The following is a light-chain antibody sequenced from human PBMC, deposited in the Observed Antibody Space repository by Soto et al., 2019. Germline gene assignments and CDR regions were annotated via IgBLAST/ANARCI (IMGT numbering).Light chain of an antibody. V-gene: IGKV1-33*01. CDR2: DAS. J-gene: IGKJ4*01. CDR1: QDISNY. CDR3: QQYDNLPIT. Sequence: DIQMTQSPSSLSASVGDRVTITCQASQDISNYLNWYQQKPGKDPKLLIYDASNLETGVPSRFSGSGSGTDFTFTISSLQPEDIATYYCQQYDNLPITFGGGTKVGIK.